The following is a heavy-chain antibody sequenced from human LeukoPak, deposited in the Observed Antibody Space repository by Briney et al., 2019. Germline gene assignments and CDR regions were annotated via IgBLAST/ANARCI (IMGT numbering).Heavy chain of an antibody. V-gene: IGHV1-24*01. CDR2: FEAEDGER. CDR1: GDTLSDVS. Sequence: WASVKVSCKVSGDTLSDVSIHWVRQAPGKGLEWMGSFEAEDGERIYAQKFEGRVIMTEDTSTDTAYMEMSRLTSEDTAVYYCATHDHFVVVPDEDHSHNGSDVWGQGTTVIVSS. CDR3: ATHDHFVVVPDEDHSHNGSDV. J-gene: IGHJ6*02. D-gene: IGHD2-2*01.